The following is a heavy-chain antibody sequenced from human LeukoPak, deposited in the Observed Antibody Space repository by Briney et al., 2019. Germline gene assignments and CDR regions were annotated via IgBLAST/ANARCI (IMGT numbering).Heavy chain of an antibody. D-gene: IGHD5-18*01. CDR1: GFIFEDYA. Sequence: GGSLRLSCAASGFIFEDYAVHWVRQAPGKGLVWVSGISSSSSYIYYADSVKGRFTISRDNAKNSLYLQMNSLRAEDTAVYYCARVTPDTSFDYWGQGTLVTVSS. CDR2: ISSSSSYI. CDR3: ARVTPDTSFDY. J-gene: IGHJ4*02. V-gene: IGHV3-21*01.